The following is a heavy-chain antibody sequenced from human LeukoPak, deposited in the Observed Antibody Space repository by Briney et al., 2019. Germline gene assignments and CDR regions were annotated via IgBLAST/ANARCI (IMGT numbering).Heavy chain of an antibody. V-gene: IGHV1-46*01. Sequence: GASVTVSCKASGYTFSAYYIHWVRQAPGQGLEWMGIINPSGGSTSYAQKFQGRVTMTRDTSTSTVYMELSSLRSEDTAVYYCARDRGVGATLYDYWGQGTLVTVSS. CDR3: ARDRGVGATLYDY. CDR2: INPSGGST. J-gene: IGHJ4*02. D-gene: IGHD1-26*01. CDR1: GYTFSAYY.